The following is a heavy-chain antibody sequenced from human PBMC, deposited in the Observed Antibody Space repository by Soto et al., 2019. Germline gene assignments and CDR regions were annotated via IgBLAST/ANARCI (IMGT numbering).Heavy chain of an antibody. J-gene: IGHJ6*03. Sequence: GGSLRLSCAASGFTFSSYSMNWVRQAPGKGLEWVSYISSSSSTIYYADSVKGRFTISRDNAKNSLYLQMNSLRAEDTAVYYCASRSYSGYDQYYYYYYMDVWGKGTTVTVSS. CDR3: ASRSYSGYDQYYYYYYMDV. D-gene: IGHD5-12*01. CDR2: ISSSSSTI. CDR1: GFTFSSYS. V-gene: IGHV3-48*01.